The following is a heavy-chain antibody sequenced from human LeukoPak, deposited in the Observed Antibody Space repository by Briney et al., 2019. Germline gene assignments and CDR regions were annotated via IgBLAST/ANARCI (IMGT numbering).Heavy chain of an antibody. V-gene: IGHV1-8*01. CDR1: GYIFPNYD. D-gene: IGHD1-1*01. CDR3: ARDNYPYGLDV. J-gene: IGHJ6*02. Sequence: APVKVSCKASGYIFPNYDINWVRQATGQGLGWMGWMNPKTGNTGYAQKFQGRVTMTRDTSTNTAYMELSSLRLEDTAVYYCARDNYPYGLDVWGQGTTVTVSS. CDR2: MNPKTGNT.